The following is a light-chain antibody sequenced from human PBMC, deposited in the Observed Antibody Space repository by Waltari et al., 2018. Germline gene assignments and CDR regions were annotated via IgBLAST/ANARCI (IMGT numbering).Light chain of an antibody. Sequence: QSVLTQPPSASVTPGQRVTISCSGSSSNIGSYTANWYQQLPGTAPKLLIYNNNRRPSGVPDRFSGSKSGTSATLAIGGLRSEDEADYFCAVWDDSLNAWVFGGGTKLTVL. V-gene: IGLV1-44*01. CDR1: SSNIGSYT. CDR3: AVWDDSLNAWV. CDR2: NNN. J-gene: IGLJ3*02.